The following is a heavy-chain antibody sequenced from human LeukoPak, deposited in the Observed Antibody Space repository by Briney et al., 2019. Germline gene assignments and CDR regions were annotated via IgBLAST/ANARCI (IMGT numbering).Heavy chain of an antibody. J-gene: IGHJ4*02. Sequence: SETLSLTCTVSGGSISSYYWSWIRQPPGKGLEWIGYIYYSGSTNYNPSLKSRVTISVDTSKNQFSLKLSSVTAADTAVYYCARAQGFYDSSGLDYWGQGTLVTVSS. CDR2: IYYSGST. CDR3: ARAQGFYDSSGLDY. V-gene: IGHV4-59*12. D-gene: IGHD3-22*01. CDR1: GGSISSYY.